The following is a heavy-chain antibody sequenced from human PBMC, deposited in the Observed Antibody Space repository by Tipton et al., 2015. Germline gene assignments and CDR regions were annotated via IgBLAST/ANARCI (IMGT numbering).Heavy chain of an antibody. V-gene: IGHV4-31*03. J-gene: IGHJ5*02. CDR2: IYYSGHY. CDR3: ATCGGDCYPWGGWFAP. Sequence: TLSLTCTVSNGSISSGGFYWTWIRQNPGKGLEWIGYIYYSGHYYSNPSLKSRATISVDTSKNQFSLKLSSVTAADTAVYYCATCGGDCYPWGGWFAPWGPGTLVTVSS. CDR1: NGSISSGGFY. D-gene: IGHD2-21*02.